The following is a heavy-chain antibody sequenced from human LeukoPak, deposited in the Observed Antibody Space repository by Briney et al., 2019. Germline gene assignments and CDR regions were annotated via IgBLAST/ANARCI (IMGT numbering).Heavy chain of an antibody. J-gene: IGHJ4*02. CDR2: VYTSGTS. D-gene: IGHD5-12*01. V-gene: IGHV4-4*07. Sequence: SETLSLTCTVSGGSISGYFWTWIRQPAGKELEWIGRVYTSGTSYYNPSLESRVTISLDTFNNQFSLRVTSVTAADTAIYYCARGTEKTRISGYYSFDHWGRGLLVTVSS. CDR3: ARGTEKTRISGYYSFDH. CDR1: GGSISGYF.